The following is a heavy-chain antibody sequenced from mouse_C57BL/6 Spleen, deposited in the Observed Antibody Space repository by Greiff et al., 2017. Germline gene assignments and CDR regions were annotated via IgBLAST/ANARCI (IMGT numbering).Heavy chain of an antibody. Sequence: DVMLVESGGGLVKPGGSLKLSCAASGFTFSSYAMSWVRQTPEKRLEWVATISDGGSYTYYPDNVKGRFTISRDNAKNNLYLQMSQLKSEDTAMFYCASDHNGGYYAMDYWGQGTSVTVSS. CDR2: ISDGGSYT. V-gene: IGHV5-4*03. CDR3: ASDHNGGYYAMDY. CDR1: GFTFSSYA. J-gene: IGHJ4*01.